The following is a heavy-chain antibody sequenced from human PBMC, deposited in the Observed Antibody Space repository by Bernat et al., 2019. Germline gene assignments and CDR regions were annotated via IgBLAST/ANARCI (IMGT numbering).Heavy chain of an antibody. Sequence: EVQLVESGGGLVKPGGSLRLSCAASGFTFSNAWMSWVRQAPGKGLEWVGRIKSKTDGGTTDYAAPVKGRFTISRDDSKNTLYLQMNSLRAEDTAVYYCAKGPRRSSPDAYWGQGTLVTVSS. D-gene: IGHD6-13*01. CDR1: GFTFSNAW. V-gene: IGHV3-15*01. CDR3: AKGPRRSSPDAY. CDR2: IKSKTDGGTT. J-gene: IGHJ4*02.